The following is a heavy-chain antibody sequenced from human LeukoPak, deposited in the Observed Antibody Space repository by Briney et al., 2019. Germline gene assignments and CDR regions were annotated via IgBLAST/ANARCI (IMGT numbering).Heavy chain of an antibody. CDR2: ISYDGSNK. CDR3: AKGQRYFDWLLYSDAFDI. D-gene: IGHD3-9*01. V-gene: IGHV3-30-3*01. J-gene: IGHJ3*02. Sequence: PGGSLRLSCAASGFTFSSYAMHWVRQAPGKGLEWVAVISYDGSNKYYADSVKGRFTISRDNSKNTLYLQMNSLRAEDTAVYYCAKGQRYFDWLLYSDAFDIWGQGTMVTVSS. CDR1: GFTFSSYA.